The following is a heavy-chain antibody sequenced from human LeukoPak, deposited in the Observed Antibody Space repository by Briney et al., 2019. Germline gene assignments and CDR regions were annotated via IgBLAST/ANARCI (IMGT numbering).Heavy chain of an antibody. CDR2: ISSSSSYI. CDR1: GFTFSSYS. V-gene: IGHV3-21*01. CDR3: ARKGDNSEIDY. J-gene: IGHJ4*02. Sequence: GGSLRLSCAASGFTFSSYSMNRVRQAPGKGLEWVSSISSSSSYIYYADSVKGRFTISRDNAKNSLYLQMNSLRAEDTAVYYCARKGDNSEIDYWGQGTLVTVSS. D-gene: IGHD1-20*01.